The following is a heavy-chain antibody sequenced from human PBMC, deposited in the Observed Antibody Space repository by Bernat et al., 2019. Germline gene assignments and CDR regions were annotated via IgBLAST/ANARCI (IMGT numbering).Heavy chain of an antibody. CDR1: GFTFSSYA. CDR2: ISYDGSNK. J-gene: IGHJ4*02. D-gene: IGHD3-22*01. Sequence: QVQLVESGGGVVQPGRSLRLSCAASGFTFSSYAMHWVRQAPGKGLEWVAVISYDGSNKYYADSVKGRFTISRDNSKNTLYLQMNSLRAEDTAVYYCARAYYYDTKYYFDYWGQGTLVTVSS. V-gene: IGHV3-30-3*01. CDR3: ARAYYYDTKYYFDY.